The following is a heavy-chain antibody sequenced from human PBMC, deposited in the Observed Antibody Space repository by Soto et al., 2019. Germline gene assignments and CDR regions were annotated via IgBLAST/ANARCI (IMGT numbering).Heavy chain of an antibody. D-gene: IGHD1-1*01. V-gene: IGHV4-34*02. CDR1: GASFSGYY. Sequence: QVQLQQWGAGLLKPSETLSLSCAVYGASFSGYYWNWIRQPPGKGLEWIGEINQSGSTNYGPSLKTRVTISVDTSKKQFSLRVSSVTAADTAVYYCARRFSGTGRYFDYWGQGTLVTVSS. J-gene: IGHJ4*02. CDR2: INQSGST. CDR3: ARRFSGTGRYFDY.